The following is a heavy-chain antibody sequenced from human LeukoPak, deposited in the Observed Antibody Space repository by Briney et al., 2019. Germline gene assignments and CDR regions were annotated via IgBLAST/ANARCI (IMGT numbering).Heavy chain of an antibody. Sequence: PGGCLRLSCAASGFTFSSYSMNWVRQAPGKGLEWVACISSSESYIYNADSVKGRFTISRDNAKNSLNLQMDSLRAEDTAVYYCARMAYYYDGSGYGPLDYWGQGTLVTVSS. V-gene: IGHV3-21*01. J-gene: IGHJ4*02. CDR2: ISSSESYI. CDR3: ARMAYYYDGSGYGPLDY. CDR1: GFTFSSYS. D-gene: IGHD3-22*01.